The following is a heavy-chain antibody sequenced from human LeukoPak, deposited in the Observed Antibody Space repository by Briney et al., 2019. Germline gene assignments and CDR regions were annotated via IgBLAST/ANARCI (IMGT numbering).Heavy chain of an antibody. V-gene: IGHV3-73*01. CDR2: IRGKTNNYAT. Sequence: GGSLRLSCAASGFTFSGSAMHWVRQASGKGPEWVGRIRGKTNNYATIYAASVKGGFTISRDDSKNTTYLQMNRLKTEDTAVYYCTPEGPFDYWGQGTQVTVSS. J-gene: IGHJ4*02. CDR3: TPEGPFDY. CDR1: GFTFSGSA.